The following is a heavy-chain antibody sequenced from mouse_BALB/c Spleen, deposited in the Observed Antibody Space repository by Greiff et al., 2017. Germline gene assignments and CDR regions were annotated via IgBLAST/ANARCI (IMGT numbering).Heavy chain of an antibody. V-gene: IGHV1-54*01. CDR3: ARSDRSTCPFAY. CDR1: GYAFTNYL. CDR2: INPGSGGT. D-gene: IGHD2-14*01. Sequence: QVQLQQSGAELVRPGTSVKVSFKASGYAFTNYLIEWVKQRPGQGLEWIGVINPGSGGTNYNEKFKGKATLTADKSSSTAYMQLSSLTSDDSAVYFCARSDRSTCPFAYWGQGTLVTVSA. J-gene: IGHJ3*01.